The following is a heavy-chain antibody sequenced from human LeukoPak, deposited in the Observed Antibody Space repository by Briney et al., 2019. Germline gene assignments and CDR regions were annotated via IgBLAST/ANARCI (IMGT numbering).Heavy chain of an antibody. D-gene: IGHD3-3*01. Sequence: ASVKVSCKASGYTFTSYAMNWVRQAPGQGLEWMGWINTNTGNPTYAQGFTGRFVFSLDTSVSTAYLQISSLKAEDTAVYYCARVYDFWSGYYGYYFGYWGQGTLVTVSS. V-gene: IGHV7-4-1*02. CDR3: ARVYDFWSGYYGYYFGY. CDR1: GYTFTSYA. J-gene: IGHJ4*02. CDR2: INTNTGNP.